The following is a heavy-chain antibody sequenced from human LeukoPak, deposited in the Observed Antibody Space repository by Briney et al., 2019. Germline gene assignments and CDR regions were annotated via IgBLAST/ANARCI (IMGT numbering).Heavy chain of an antibody. J-gene: IGHJ4*02. CDR2: ISFDGSNK. Sequence: GGSLRLSCAASGFTFSSYFLHWVRQAPGKGLEWVAVISFDGSNKYYADSVKGRFTISRDNSKNTLYLQMDSLRAEDTAVYYCARDRAWNYFDYWGQGTLVTVSS. V-gene: IGHV3-30*04. CDR1: GFTFSSYF. D-gene: IGHD3-3*01. CDR3: ARDRAWNYFDY.